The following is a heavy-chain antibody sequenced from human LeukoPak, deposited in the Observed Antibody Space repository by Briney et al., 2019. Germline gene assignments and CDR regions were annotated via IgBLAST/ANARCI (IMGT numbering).Heavy chain of an antibody. Sequence: ASETLSLTCTVSGYSISSGYYWGWIRQPPGKGLEWIGSIYHSGSTYYNPSLKSRVTISVDTSKNQFSLKLSSVTAADTAVYYCARVGSSSWYKEGFDYWGQGTLVTVSS. D-gene: IGHD6-13*01. CDR3: ARVGSSSWYKEGFDY. J-gene: IGHJ4*02. V-gene: IGHV4-38-2*02. CDR2: IYHSGST. CDR1: GYSISSGYY.